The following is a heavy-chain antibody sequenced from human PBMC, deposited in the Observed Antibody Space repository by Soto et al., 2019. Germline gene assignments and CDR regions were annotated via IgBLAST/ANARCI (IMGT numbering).Heavy chain of an antibody. CDR2: IYSGGST. J-gene: IGHJ3*02. D-gene: IGHD3-10*01. CDR3: ARDSLYTDYYGSGSYFLLGAFDI. CDR1: GFTVSSNY. Sequence: GGSLRLSCAASGFTVSSNYMSWVRQAPGKGLEWVSVIYSGGSTYYADSVKGRFTISRDNSKNTLYLQMNSLRAEDTAVYYCARDSLYTDYYGSGSYFLLGAFDIWGQWTMVTVSS. V-gene: IGHV3-66*01.